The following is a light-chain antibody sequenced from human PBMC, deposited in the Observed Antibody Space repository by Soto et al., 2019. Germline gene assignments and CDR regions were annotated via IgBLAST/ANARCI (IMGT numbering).Light chain of an antibody. CDR3: QQTYNTPHT. Sequence: DIRVTQSPSSLSESLGGRVTISCRTSQNIDNYLQWYQHKPGKAPRLLIYAAGSLQTGVPSNFSGSGSGTDFALTITSLRPEDSATYYCQQTYNTPHTFGGGTKVEIK. CDR1: QNIDNY. V-gene: IGKV1-39*01. CDR2: AAG. J-gene: IGKJ4*01.